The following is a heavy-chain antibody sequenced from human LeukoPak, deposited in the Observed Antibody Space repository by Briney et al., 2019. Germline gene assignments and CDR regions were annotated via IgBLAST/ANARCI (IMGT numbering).Heavy chain of an antibody. J-gene: IGHJ4*02. CDR3: ARGKGYCSGGSCYRPYYFDY. CDR1: GGTFGSYA. D-gene: IGHD2-15*01. V-gene: IGHV1-69*05. CDR2: IIPIFGTA. Sequence: SVKVSCKASGGTFGSYAISWVRQAPGQGLECMGRIIPIFGTANYAQKFQGRVTITTDESTSTAYMELSSLRSEDTAVYYCARGKGYCSGGSCYRPYYFDYWGQGTLVTVSS.